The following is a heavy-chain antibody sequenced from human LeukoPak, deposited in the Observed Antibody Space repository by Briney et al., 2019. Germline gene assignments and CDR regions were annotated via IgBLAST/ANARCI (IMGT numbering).Heavy chain of an antibody. CDR2: ISSSGSYI. J-gene: IGHJ6*03. CDR3: ARYRGYSSSWYTSAGYYYYMDV. D-gene: IGHD6-13*01. Sequence: GGSLRLSCAASGFTFSSYSMNWVRQAPGKGLEWVSSISSSGSYIYYADSVKGRFTISRDNAKNSLYLQMNSLRAEDTAVYYCARYRGYSSSWYTSAGYYYYMDVWGKGTTVTVSS. V-gene: IGHV3-21*01. CDR1: GFTFSSYS.